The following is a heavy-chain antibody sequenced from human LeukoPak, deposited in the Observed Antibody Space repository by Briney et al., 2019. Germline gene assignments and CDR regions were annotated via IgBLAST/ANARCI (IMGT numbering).Heavy chain of an antibody. J-gene: IGHJ4*02. Sequence: PGGSLRLSCAASGFTFSVSAMHWVRPASGKGLEWVGRIRSKANSYATAYAASVKGRFTISRGDSKNTAYLQMNSLKTEDSAVYYCTIGTYYYDSSGLAHPGRVYYFDYWGQGTVVTVSS. CDR1: GFTFSVSA. D-gene: IGHD3-22*01. V-gene: IGHV3-73*01. CDR2: IRSKANSYAT. CDR3: TIGTYYYDSSGLAHPGRVYYFDY.